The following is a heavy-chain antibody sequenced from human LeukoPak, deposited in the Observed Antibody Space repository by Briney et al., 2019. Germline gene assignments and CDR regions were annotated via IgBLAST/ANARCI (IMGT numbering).Heavy chain of an antibody. CDR2: INHSGST. CDR3: ARGLRVFGFFLYGYNSGRDPQPYYFDY. D-gene: IGHD1-20*01. CDR1: GGSISSYY. V-gene: IGHV4-34*01. Sequence: PSETLSLTCTVSGGSISSYYWSWIRQPPGKGLEWIGEINHSGSTNYNPSLKSRVTISVDTSKNQFSLKLSSVTAADTAVYYCARGLRVFGFFLYGYNSGRDPQPYYFDYWGQGTLVTVSS. J-gene: IGHJ4*02.